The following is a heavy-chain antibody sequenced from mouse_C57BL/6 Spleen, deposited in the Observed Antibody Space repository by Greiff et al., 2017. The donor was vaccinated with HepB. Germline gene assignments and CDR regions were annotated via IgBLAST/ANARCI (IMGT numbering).Heavy chain of an antibody. D-gene: IGHD1-1*01. Sequence: VQLQQSGAELVRPGASVKLSCKASGYTFTDYYINWVKQRPGQGLEWIARIYPGSGNTYYNEKFKGKATLTAEKSSSTAYMQLSSLTSEDSAVYFCAREYYGSSHWYFDVWGTGTTVTVSS. CDR3: AREYYGSSHWYFDV. CDR2: IYPGSGNT. J-gene: IGHJ1*03. V-gene: IGHV1-76*01. CDR1: GYTFTDYY.